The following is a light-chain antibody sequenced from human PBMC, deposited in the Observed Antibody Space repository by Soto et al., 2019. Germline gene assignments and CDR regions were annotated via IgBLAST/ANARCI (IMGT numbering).Light chain of an antibody. CDR3: QSYDSSLGYV. J-gene: IGLJ1*01. V-gene: IGLV1-40*01. CDR1: SSNIGANHD. Sequence: QSVLTQPPSVSGAPGQRVTISCTGSSSNIGANHDVHWYQQLPGTAPKLLIYDNSNRPSGVPDRFSGSKSGTSASLAITGIQADDEADYYFQSYDSSLGYVFGTGTKLTVL. CDR2: DNS.